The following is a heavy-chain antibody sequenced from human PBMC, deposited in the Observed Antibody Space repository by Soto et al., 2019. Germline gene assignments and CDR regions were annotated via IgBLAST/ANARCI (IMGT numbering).Heavy chain of an antibody. V-gene: IGHV4-34*01. Sequence: SETLSLTCAVYGGSFSGYYWSWIRQPPGKGLEWIGEINHSGSTNYNPSLKSRVTISVDTSKNQFSLKLSSVTAADTAVYYCARGRSGYESYFDYWGQGTLVTVSS. J-gene: IGHJ4*02. CDR2: INHSGST. D-gene: IGHD5-12*01. CDR1: GGSFSGYY. CDR3: ARGRSGYESYFDY.